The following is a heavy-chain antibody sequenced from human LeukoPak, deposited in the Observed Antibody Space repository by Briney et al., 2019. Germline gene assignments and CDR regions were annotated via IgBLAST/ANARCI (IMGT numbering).Heavy chain of an antibody. CDR1: GGSISSYY. Sequence: SETLSLTCTVSGGSISSYYWSWIRQPPGKGLEWIGYIYYSGSTNYNPSLKSRVTISVDTSKNQFSLKLSSVTAADTAVYYCARGGKVIVGATEFDYWGQGTLVIVSS. D-gene: IGHD1-26*01. CDR3: ARGGKVIVGATEFDY. V-gene: IGHV4-59*01. J-gene: IGHJ4*02. CDR2: IYYSGST.